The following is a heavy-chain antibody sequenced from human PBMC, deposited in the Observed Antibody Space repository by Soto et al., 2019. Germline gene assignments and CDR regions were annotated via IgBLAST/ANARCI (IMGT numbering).Heavy chain of an antibody. J-gene: IGHJ6*04. CDR2: INHSGST. CDR1: GGSFSGYY. V-gene: IGHV4-34*01. CDR3: ARKRSVVAATIAFHYYYGMDV. D-gene: IGHD2-15*01. Sequence: SETLSLTCAVYGGSFSGYYWSWIRQPPGKGLEWIGEINHSGSTNYNPSLKSRVTISVDTSKNQFSLKLSSVTAADTAVYYCARKRSVVAATIAFHYYYGMDVWGKGTMVIVSS.